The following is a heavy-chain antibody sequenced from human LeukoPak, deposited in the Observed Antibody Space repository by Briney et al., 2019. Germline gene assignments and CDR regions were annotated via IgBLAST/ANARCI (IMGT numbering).Heavy chain of an antibody. CDR3: AKDIDYYGSGSQDY. CDR2: ISWNSGSI. D-gene: IGHD3-10*01. Sequence: GGSLRLSCAASGFTFDDYAMHWVRQAPGKGLEWVSGISWNSGSIGYADSVKGRFTISRDNAKNSLYLQMNSLRAEDTALYYCAKDIDYYGSGSQDYWGQGTLVTVSS. CDR1: GFTFDDYA. V-gene: IGHV3-9*01. J-gene: IGHJ4*02.